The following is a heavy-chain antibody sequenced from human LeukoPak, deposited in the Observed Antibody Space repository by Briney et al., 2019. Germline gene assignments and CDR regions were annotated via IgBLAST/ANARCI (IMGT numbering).Heavy chain of an antibody. D-gene: IGHD3-22*01. J-gene: IGHJ5*02. CDR1: GYTFTGYY. CDR3: ARGRTYYYDSSPFDP. V-gene: IGHV1-2*02. Sequence: ASVKVSCKASGYTFTGYYMHWVRQAPGQGLEWMGWINPNSGGTNCAQKFQGRVTMTRDTSISTAYMELSRLRSDDTAVYYCARGRTYYYDSSPFDPWGQGTLVTVSS. CDR2: INPNSGGT.